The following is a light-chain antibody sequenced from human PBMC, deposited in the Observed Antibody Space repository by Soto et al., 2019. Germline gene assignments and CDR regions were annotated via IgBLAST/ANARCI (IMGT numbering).Light chain of an antibody. J-gene: IGKJ1*01. CDR2: ASS. V-gene: IGKV1-6*01. CDR1: QGIRND. Sequence: IQMTQSPSTLSGSVGDRVTMSCRASQGIRNDLAWYQQKAGKAPKLLIFASSNLQSGVPSRFSGSGSGTDFTLTISRLQPEDFATYYCLQLYNFSWTFGQGTKVDIK. CDR3: LQLYNFSWT.